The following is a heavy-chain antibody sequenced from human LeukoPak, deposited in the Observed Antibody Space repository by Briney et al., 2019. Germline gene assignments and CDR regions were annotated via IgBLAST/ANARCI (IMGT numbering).Heavy chain of an antibody. J-gene: IGHJ4*02. CDR2: FDPEDGET. Sequence: ASVRVSCKVSGYTLTEISMHWVRQAPGKGLEWMGGFDPEDGETIYVRKFQGRVTMTEDTSTDTAYMELRSLRSDDTAVYYCARGQLVPGYWGQGTLVTVSS. CDR1: GYTLTEIS. D-gene: IGHD6-13*01. CDR3: ARGQLVPGY. V-gene: IGHV1-24*01.